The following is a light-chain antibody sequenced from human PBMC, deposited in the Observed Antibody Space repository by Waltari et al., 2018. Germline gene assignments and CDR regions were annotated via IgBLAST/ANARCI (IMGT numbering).Light chain of an antibody. J-gene: IGKJ1*01. V-gene: IGKV3-20*01. Sequence: EIVLTQSPGPLSLSPGERATLSCRASQSISRYLAWYQQKPRQAPRLLNYAASSRATGIAGRFSGGWAGKYFSITISMVEPEDFAVYYWQNQGRVPATFGQGTKVEIK. CDR1: QSISRY. CDR3: QNQGRVPAT. CDR2: AAS.